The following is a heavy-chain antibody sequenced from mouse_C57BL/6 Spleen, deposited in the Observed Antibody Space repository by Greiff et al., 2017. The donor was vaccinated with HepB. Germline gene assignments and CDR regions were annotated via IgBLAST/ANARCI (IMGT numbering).Heavy chain of an antibody. Sequence: EVQLQQSGPELVKPGASVKIPCKASGYTFTDYNMDWVKQSHGKSLEWIGDINPNNGGTIYNQKFKGKATLTVDKSSSTAYMELRSLTSEDTAVYYFARGLRRALYYYAMDYWGQGTSVTVSS. CDR2: INPNNGGT. V-gene: IGHV1-18*01. D-gene: IGHD2-2*01. CDR3: ARGLRRALYYYAMDY. CDR1: GYTFTDYN. J-gene: IGHJ4*01.